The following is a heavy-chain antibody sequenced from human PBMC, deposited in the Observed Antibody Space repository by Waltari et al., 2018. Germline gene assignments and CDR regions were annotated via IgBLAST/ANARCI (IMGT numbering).Heavy chain of an antibody. V-gene: IGHV4-59*11. D-gene: IGHD1-26*01. CDR1: GGSISSHY. Sequence: QVQLQESGPGLVKPSETLSLTCTVPGGSISSHYWSWIRQPPGKGLEWIGYIYYSGSTNYNPSLKSRVTISVDTSKNQFSLKLSSVTAADTAVYYCARFSRRGATYRDAFDIWGQGTMVTVSS. CDR2: IYYSGST. J-gene: IGHJ3*02. CDR3: ARFSRRGATYRDAFDI.